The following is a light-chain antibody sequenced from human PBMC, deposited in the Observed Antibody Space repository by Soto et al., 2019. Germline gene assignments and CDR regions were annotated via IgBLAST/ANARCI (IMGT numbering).Light chain of an antibody. CDR3: QQYDSYSWT. CDR2: DAS. Sequence: DIQMTQSPSTLSAPVGDRVTITCRASRSINTWLAWYQQKPGQAPKLLISDASDLERGVSSRFSGSGSGTEFTLTISSLQPADSATYYCQQYDSYSWTFGQGTKVDIK. J-gene: IGKJ1*01. CDR1: RSINTW. V-gene: IGKV1-5*01.